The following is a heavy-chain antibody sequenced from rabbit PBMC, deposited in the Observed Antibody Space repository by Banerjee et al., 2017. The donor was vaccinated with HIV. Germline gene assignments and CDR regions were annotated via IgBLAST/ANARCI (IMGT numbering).Heavy chain of an antibody. CDR2: IGTGSGST. D-gene: IGHD2-1*01. Sequence: QSLEESGGDLVKPEGSLTLTCTASGFSFSSSFYMCWVRQAPGKGLEWIGCIGTGSGSTYYATWAKGRFTISKTSSTTVTLQMTSLTAADTATYFCARYGDSSYYNLWGPGTLVTIS. CDR1: GFSFSSSFY. V-gene: IGHV1S40*01. J-gene: IGHJ4*01. CDR3: ARYGDSSYYNL.